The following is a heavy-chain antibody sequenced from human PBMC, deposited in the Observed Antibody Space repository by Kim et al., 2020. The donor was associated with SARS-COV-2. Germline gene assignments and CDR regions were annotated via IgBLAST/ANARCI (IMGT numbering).Heavy chain of an antibody. V-gene: IGHV4-59*01. CDR1: GGSISSYY. CDR3: ARARWFGATYGMDV. D-gene: IGHD3-10*01. Sequence: SQTLSLTCTVSGGSISSYYWSWIRQPPGKGLEWIGYIYYSGSTNYNPSLKSRVTISVDTSKNQFSLKLSSVTAADTAVYYCARARWFGATYGMDVWGQGTTVTVSS. J-gene: IGHJ6*02. CDR2: IYYSGST.